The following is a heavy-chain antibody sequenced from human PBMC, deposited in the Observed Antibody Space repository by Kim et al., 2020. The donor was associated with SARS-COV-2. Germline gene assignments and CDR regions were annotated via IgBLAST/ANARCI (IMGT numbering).Heavy chain of an antibody. D-gene: IGHD1-26*01. CDR1: GYTLTELS. J-gene: IGHJ4*02. Sequence: ASVKVSCKVSGYTLTELSMHWVRQAPGKGLEWMGGFDPEDGETIYAQKFQGGVTMTEDTSTDTAYMELSSLRSEDTAVYYCATGSEGATTGDYWGQGTLVTVSS. CDR3: ATGSEGATTGDY. V-gene: IGHV1-24*01. CDR2: FDPEDGET.